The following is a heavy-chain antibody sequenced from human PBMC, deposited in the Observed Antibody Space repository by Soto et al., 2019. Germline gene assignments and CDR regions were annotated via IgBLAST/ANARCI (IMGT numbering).Heavy chain of an antibody. CDR1: GYTFTSYD. Sequence: ASVKVSCKASGYTFTSYDINWVRQATGQGLEWMGWMNPNSGNTGYAQKFQGRVTMTRNTSISTAYMELSSLRSEDTAVYYCARGILVDNWFDPWGQGTLVTVSS. J-gene: IGHJ5*02. CDR3: ARGILVDNWFDP. D-gene: IGHD2-21*01. CDR2: MNPNSGNT. V-gene: IGHV1-8*01.